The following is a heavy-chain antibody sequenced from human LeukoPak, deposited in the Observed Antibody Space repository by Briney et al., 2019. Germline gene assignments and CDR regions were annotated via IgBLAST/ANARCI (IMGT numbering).Heavy chain of an antibody. J-gene: IGHJ6*03. D-gene: IGHD3-22*01. V-gene: IGHV3-30*04. CDR2: ISYDGSNK. CDR1: GFTFSSYA. Sequence: GGSLRLSCAASGFTFSSYAMHWVRQAPGKGLEWVAVISYDGSNKYYADSVKGRFTISRDNSKNTLYLQMNSLRAEDTAVYYCARDHSPYYYDSSGYQGLPYYYYYMDVWGKGTTVTVSS. CDR3: ARDHSPYYYDSSGYQGLPYYYYYMDV.